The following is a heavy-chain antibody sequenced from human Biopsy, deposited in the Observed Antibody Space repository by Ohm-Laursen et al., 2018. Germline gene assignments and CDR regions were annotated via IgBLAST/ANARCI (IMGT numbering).Heavy chain of an antibody. J-gene: IGHJ6*02. D-gene: IGHD6-19*01. CDR1: GHTFRSYN. CDR2: SIPLFNTA. CDR3: VAYPSSGFFENNDDFAMDV. Sequence: SVKVSCKTSGHTFRSYNFGWVRQAPGQGLEWVGSSIPLFNTANYADKFQGRVTLTADKSTTTAYMELSGLRSEDTAVYYCVAYPSSGFFENNDDFAMDVWGQGTTVIVSS. V-gene: IGHV1-69*08.